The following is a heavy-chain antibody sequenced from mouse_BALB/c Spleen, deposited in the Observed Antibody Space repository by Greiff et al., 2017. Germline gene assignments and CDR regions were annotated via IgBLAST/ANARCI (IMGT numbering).Heavy chain of an antibody. D-gene: IGHD2-3*01. CDR2: IDPENGNT. CDR3: AGRDGSPFDY. CDR1: GFYIKDYY. J-gene: IGHJ2*01. V-gene: IGHV14-1*02. Sequence: EVQLLESGAELVRPGALVKLSCTASGFYIKDYYMHWVHQRPEQGLEWIGWIDPENGNTIYDPPFQGMASITADQSSNTAYLQLRSRTSEDTAVYYWAGRDGSPFDYWGQGTTLTGSP.